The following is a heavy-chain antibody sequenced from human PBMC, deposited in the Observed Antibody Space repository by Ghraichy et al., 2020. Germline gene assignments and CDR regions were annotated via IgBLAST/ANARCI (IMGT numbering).Heavy chain of an antibody. CDR3: AKDMREYYGSGSYYNRVY. Sequence: GESLNISCAASGFTFSSYAMSWVRQAPGKGLEWVSAISGSGGSTYYADSVKGRFTISRDNSKNTLYLQMNSLRAEDTAVYYCAKDMREYYGSGSYYNRVYWGQGTLVTVSS. CDR2: ISGSGGST. CDR1: GFTFSSYA. J-gene: IGHJ4*02. D-gene: IGHD3-10*01. V-gene: IGHV3-23*01.